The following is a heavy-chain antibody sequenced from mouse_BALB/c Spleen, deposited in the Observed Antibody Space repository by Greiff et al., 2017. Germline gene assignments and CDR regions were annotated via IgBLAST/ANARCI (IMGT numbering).Heavy chain of an antibody. Sequence: SGPELVKPGASVKIPCKASGYTFTDYNMDWVKQSHGKSLEWIGDINPNNGGTIYNQKFKGKATLTVDKSSSTAYMELRSLTSEDTAVYYCARVSPTGYAMDYWGQGTSVTVSS. J-gene: IGHJ4*01. CDR3: ARVSPTGYAMDY. CDR2: INPNNGGT. D-gene: IGHD4-1*02. V-gene: IGHV1-18*01. CDR1: GYTFTDYN.